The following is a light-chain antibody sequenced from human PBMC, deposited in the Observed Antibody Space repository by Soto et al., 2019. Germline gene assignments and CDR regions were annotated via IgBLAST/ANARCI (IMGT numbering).Light chain of an antibody. J-gene: IGLJ1*01. CDR2: RNN. CDR3: AVWDDSLKGYV. Sequence: QSVLTQPPSASGAPGQRVIISCSGSSSNIGGHTVNWYQQLPGTAPKLLIYRNNERPSGVPDRVSGTKSGTSASLAISRLQSEDEADYYCAVWDDSLKGYVLGTGTKLTVL. CDR1: SSNIGGHT. V-gene: IGLV1-44*01.